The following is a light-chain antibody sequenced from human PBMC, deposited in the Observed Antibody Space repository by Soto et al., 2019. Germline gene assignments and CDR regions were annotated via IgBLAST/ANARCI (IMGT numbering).Light chain of an antibody. V-gene: IGKV1-5*01. CDR1: QCISSW. Sequence: PSTLSASVGDRVTITCRARQCISSWLAWYQQKPGKAPKLLIYDASSLKSGVPSRFSGSGSGTEFTLTLISLQPDDFATYYCQQYNSYSTFGQGTKVDFK. J-gene: IGKJ1*01. CDR2: DAS. CDR3: QQYNSYST.